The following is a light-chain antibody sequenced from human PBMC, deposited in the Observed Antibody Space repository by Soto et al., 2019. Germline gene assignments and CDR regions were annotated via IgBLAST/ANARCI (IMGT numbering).Light chain of an antibody. CDR3: QQRSDWPLT. CDR2: DAS. Sequence: EIVLTQSPTTLSLSPGERATLSCRASQSVSSYFAWYQQKPGQAPRLLIYDASTRAAGIPARFSGSGSGTDFTLTISILEPEDFAVYYCQQRSDWPLTFGGGTKVEI. V-gene: IGKV3-11*01. J-gene: IGKJ4*01. CDR1: QSVSSY.